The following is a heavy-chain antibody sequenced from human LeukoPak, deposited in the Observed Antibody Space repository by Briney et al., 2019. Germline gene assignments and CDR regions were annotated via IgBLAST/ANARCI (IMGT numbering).Heavy chain of an antibody. D-gene: IGHD3-10*01. J-gene: IGHJ6*04. V-gene: IGHV3-74*01. CDR2: INSDGSST. Sequence: QAGGSLRLSCAASGFTCSSYWMHWVRPAPGKGLVWVSRINSDGSSTSYEDSVKGRFTISRDNAKNTLYLQMNSLRAEDTAVYYCARGGPIYYYGMDVWGKGTTVTVSS. CDR3: ARGGPIYYYGMDV. CDR1: GFTCSSYW.